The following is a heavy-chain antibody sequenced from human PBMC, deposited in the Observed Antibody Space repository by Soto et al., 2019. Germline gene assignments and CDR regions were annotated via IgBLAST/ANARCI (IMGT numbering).Heavy chain of an antibody. CDR3: ARSPITIFGVVIMLWGGMDV. CDR1: GFTFSSYA. J-gene: IGHJ6*02. CDR2: ISYDGSNK. V-gene: IGHV3-30-3*01. D-gene: IGHD3-3*01. Sequence: GGSLRLSCAASGFTFSSYAMHWVRQAPGKGLEWVAVISYDGSNKYYADSVKGRFTISRDNSKNTLYLQMNSLRAEDTAVYYCARSPITIFGVVIMLWGGMDVWGQGTTVTVSS.